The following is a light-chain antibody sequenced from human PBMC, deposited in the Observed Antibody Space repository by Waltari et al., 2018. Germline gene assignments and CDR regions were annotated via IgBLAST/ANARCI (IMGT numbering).Light chain of an antibody. CDR3: SSYAGSRNLV. V-gene: IGLV2-8*01. J-gene: IGLJ3*02. CDR2: EVT. CDR1: NTDVGAYKY. Sequence: QAALTQPPSASGSPGQSVTISCPVTNTDVGAYKYVSWYQQHPGKAPRPIIYEVTKLPSGVPDRFSGSKSDNTASLTVSGLQAEDEADYYCSSYAGSRNLVFGGGTKVTVL.